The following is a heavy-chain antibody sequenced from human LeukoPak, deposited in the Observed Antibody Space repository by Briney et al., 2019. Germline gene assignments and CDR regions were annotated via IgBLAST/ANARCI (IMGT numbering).Heavy chain of an antibody. CDR2: ISYDGSNK. D-gene: IGHD3-22*01. Sequence: GGSLRLSCAASGFTFSSYAMHWVRQAPGKGLEWVAVISYDGSNKYYADSVKGRFTISRDNSKNTLYLQMNSLRAEDTAVYYCARGRGLTYYYDKGAPGAFDIWGQGTMVTVSS. V-gene: IGHV3-30-3*01. CDR3: ARGRGLTYYYDKGAPGAFDI. J-gene: IGHJ3*02. CDR1: GFTFSSYA.